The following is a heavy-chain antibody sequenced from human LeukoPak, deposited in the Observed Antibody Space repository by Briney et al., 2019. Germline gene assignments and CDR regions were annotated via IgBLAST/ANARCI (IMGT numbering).Heavy chain of an antibody. CDR2: ITGDTATI. CDR3: VKDRKPDSRYNFDY. D-gene: IGHD5-12*01. Sequence: GGSLRLSCAASEFTFSSYSMNWVRQAPGKGLEWVSVITGDTATIYYADSVRGRFTISRDNSKNMLYLQMNSLRAEDTATYYCVKDRKPDSRYNFDYWGQGTLVTVSS. J-gene: IGHJ4*02. CDR1: EFTFSSYS. V-gene: IGHV3-23*01.